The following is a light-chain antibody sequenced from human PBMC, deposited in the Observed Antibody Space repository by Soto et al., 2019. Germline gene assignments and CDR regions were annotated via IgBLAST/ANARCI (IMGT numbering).Light chain of an antibody. CDR2: EVN. CDR1: SSDVGGYNY. V-gene: IGLV2-8*01. Sequence: QSVLTQPPSAAGSPGQSVTISCTGTSSDVGGYNYVSWYQQRPGKAPKLIIYEVNKRPSGVPDRFSGSKSGNTASLTVSGLQPEDEADYFCSSYADNNRFYVFGSGTKVTVL. J-gene: IGLJ1*01. CDR3: SSYADNNRFYV.